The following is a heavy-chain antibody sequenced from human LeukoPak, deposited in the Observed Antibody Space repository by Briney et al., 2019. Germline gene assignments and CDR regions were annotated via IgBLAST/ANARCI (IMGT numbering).Heavy chain of an antibody. J-gene: IGHJ3*02. CDR1: GFTFRDYW. CDR3: ARDPGYSGSLNDAFDI. Sequence: GGSLRLSCGASGFTFRDYWMSWVRQAPGKGLEWVSVIYSGGSIYYADSVKGRFTISRDNSKNTLYLQMNSLRAEDTAVYYCARDPGYSGSLNDAFDIWGQGTMVTVSS. CDR2: IYSGGSI. V-gene: IGHV3-66*01. D-gene: IGHD1-26*01.